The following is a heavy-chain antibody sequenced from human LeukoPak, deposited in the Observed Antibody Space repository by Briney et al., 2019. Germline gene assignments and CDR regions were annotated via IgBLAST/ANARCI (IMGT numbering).Heavy chain of an antibody. CDR3: ATERVSTNSLDY. Sequence: GASVKVSCKASGYTFTGYYMHWVRQAPGHGLEWMGGIIPIFGTTNYAQKFQGRVTITADGSTSTAYMELSGLRSEDAAMFYCATERVSTNSLDYWGQGTLVTVSS. CDR2: IIPIFGTT. CDR1: GYTFTGYY. J-gene: IGHJ4*02. D-gene: IGHD5/OR15-5a*01. V-gene: IGHV1-69*13.